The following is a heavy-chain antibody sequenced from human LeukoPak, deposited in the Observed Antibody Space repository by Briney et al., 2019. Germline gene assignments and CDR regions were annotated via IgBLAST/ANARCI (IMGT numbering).Heavy chain of an antibody. V-gene: IGHV3-23*01. D-gene: IGHD6-13*01. Sequence: GGSLRLSCSASGFTFSSYAMSWVRQAPGKGLEWVSAISGSGGSTYYADSVKGRLTISRDNSKNTLYLQMNSLRAEDTAVYYCAKPRASSWYSDYWGQGTLVTVSS. CDR2: ISGSGGST. CDR1: GFTFSSYA. J-gene: IGHJ4*02. CDR3: AKPRASSWYSDY.